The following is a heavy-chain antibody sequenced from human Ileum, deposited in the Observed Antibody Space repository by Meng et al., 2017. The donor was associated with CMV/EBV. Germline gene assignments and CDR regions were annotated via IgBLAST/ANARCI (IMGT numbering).Heavy chain of an antibody. CDR3: ARDPENTAMVFDY. D-gene: IGHD5-18*01. CDR2: ISSNGGST. CDR1: GFTFSSYA. V-gene: IGHV3-64*02. J-gene: IGHJ4*02. Sequence: GESLKISCAASGFTFSSYAMHWVRQAPGKGLEYVSAISSNGGSTYYADPVKGRFTISRDNSKNTLYLQMGSLRAEDMAVYYCARDPENTAMVFDYWGQGTLVTVSS.